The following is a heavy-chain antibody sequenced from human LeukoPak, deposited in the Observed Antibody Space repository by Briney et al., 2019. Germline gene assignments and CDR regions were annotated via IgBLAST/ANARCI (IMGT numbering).Heavy chain of an antibody. Sequence: SSETLSLTCTVSGGSISSGGYYWSWIRQPPGKGLEWIGYIYHSGSTYYNPSLKSRVTISVDRSKNQFSLKLSSVTAADTAVYYCAREGIEAKKIDYWGQGTLVTVSS. V-gene: IGHV4-30-2*01. CDR1: GGSISSGGYY. CDR2: IYHSGST. D-gene: IGHD6-25*01. J-gene: IGHJ4*02. CDR3: AREGIEAKKIDY.